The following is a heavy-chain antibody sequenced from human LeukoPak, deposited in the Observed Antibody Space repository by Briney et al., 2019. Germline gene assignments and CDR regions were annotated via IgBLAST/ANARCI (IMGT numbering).Heavy chain of an antibody. CDR3: ARWGVPAAIREGTYYYYYGMDV. J-gene: IGHJ6*02. D-gene: IGHD2-2*02. CDR1: GFTFSSYG. CDR2: IWYDGSNK. V-gene: IGHV3-33*01. Sequence: GRSLRLSCAASGFTFSSYGMHWVRQAPGKGLEWAAVIWYDGSNKYYADSVKGRFTISRDNSKNTLYLQMNSLRAEDTAVYYCARWGVPAAIREGTYYYYYGMDVWGQGTTVTVSS.